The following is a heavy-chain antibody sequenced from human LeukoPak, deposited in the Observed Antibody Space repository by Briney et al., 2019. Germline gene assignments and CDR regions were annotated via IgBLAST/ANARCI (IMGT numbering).Heavy chain of an antibody. CDR3: ARGGLGTGYYRRGFWFDP. D-gene: IGHD3-9*01. Sequence: SETLSLTCAVYGGSFSGYYWSWIRQPPGKGLEWIGEINHSGSTNYNPSLKSRVTISVDTSKNQFSLKLSSVTAADTAVYYCARGGLGTGYYRRGFWFDPWGQGTLVTVSS. J-gene: IGHJ5*02. V-gene: IGHV4-34*01. CDR2: INHSGST. CDR1: GGSFSGYY.